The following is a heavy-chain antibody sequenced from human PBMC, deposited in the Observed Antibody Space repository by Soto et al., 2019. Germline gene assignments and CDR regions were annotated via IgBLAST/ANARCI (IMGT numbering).Heavy chain of an antibody. CDR1: GFTFSGSA. J-gene: IGHJ4*02. CDR3: SYSGIAVAGTSSGY. Sequence: VQLVESGGGLVQPGGSLKLSCAASGFTFSGSAMHWVRQASGKGLEWVGRIRSKANSYATAYAASVKGRFTISRDDSKNTAYLQMNSLKTEDTAVYYCSYSGIAVAGTSSGYWGQGTLVTVSS. V-gene: IGHV3-73*01. CDR2: IRSKANSYAT. D-gene: IGHD6-19*01.